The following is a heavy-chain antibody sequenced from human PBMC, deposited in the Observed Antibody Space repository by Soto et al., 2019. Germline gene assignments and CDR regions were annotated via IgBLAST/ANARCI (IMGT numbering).Heavy chain of an antibody. D-gene: IGHD3-16*01. J-gene: IGHJ5*02. CDR2: ISGSGRTT. CDR1: GIVFSDY. CDR3: ARLPFPWGWFDP. Sequence: QVRLVESGGGLVKPGGSLRLSCAASGIVFSDYMSWVRQAPGKGLEWLSYISGSGRTTYSADSVKGRFTISRDNATNSLYLPMNNLRTEDTAVYYCARLPFPWGWFDPWGQGTLVTVSS. V-gene: IGHV3-11*01.